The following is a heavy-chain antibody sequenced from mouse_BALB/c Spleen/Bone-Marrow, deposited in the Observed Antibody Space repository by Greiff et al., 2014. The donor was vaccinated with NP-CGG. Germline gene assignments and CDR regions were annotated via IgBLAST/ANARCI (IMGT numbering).Heavy chain of an antibody. D-gene: IGHD2-4*01. CDR2: IDPENGDT. Sequence: VQLKESGAELVRSGASVKLSCTASGFNIKDYYMHWVKQRPEQGLEWIGWIDPENGDTEYAPKFQGKATMTADTSSNPAYLQLSSLTSEDTAVYYCNARGDYDFDYFDYWGQGTTLTVSS. CDR3: NARGDYDFDYFDY. J-gene: IGHJ2*01. V-gene: IGHV14-4*02. CDR1: GFNIKDYY.